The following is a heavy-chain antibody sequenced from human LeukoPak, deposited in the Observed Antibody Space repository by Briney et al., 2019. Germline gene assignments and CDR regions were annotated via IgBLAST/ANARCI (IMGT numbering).Heavy chain of an antibody. J-gene: IGHJ4*02. CDR2: IIPIFGTA. D-gene: IGHD4-17*01. Sequence: EASVKVSCKASGGTFSSYGISWVRQAPGQGLELMGRIIPIFGTANYAQKFQARVTITTDESTSTAYMELSGLRFEDTAVYYCARDASYGDYSDYWGQGTLVTVSS. V-gene: IGHV1-69*05. CDR3: ARDASYGDYSDY. CDR1: GGTFSSYG.